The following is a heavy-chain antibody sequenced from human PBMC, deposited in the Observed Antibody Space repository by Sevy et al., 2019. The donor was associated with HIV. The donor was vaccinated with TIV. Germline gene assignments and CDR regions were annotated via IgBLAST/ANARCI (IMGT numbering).Heavy chain of an antibody. V-gene: IGHV4-38-2*02. Sequence: SETLSLTCAVSGYSISSGYYWGWIRQPPGKGLEWIGSIYHSGSTYYNPSLKSRVTISIDTSKNQFSLKLSSVTAADTAVYYCARDYGDYYFDYWGQGTLVTVSS. CDR1: GYSISSGYY. J-gene: IGHJ4*02. CDR3: ARDYGDYYFDY. D-gene: IGHD4-17*01. CDR2: IYHSGST.